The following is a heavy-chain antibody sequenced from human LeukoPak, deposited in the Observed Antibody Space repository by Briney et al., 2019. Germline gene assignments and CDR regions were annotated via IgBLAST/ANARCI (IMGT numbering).Heavy chain of an antibody. V-gene: IGHV3-23*01. Sequence: GGSLRLSCAASGFTLTNYAMTWVRQAPGKGVEWVSSISGSGDNIYYADSVKGRFTISRDTSNNTLFVQMNSLRDEDTAVYYCAKSPGSSAWYFDYWGQGTLVTVSS. CDR3: AKSPGSSAWYFDY. J-gene: IGHJ4*02. CDR2: ISGSGDNI. CDR1: GFTLTNYA. D-gene: IGHD6-19*01.